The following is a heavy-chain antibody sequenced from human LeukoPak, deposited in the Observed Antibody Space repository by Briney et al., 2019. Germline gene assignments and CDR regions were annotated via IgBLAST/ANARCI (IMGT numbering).Heavy chain of an antibody. D-gene: IGHD5-18*01. CDR1: GFAVSSNY. V-gene: IGHV3-53*01. J-gene: IGHJ4*02. Sequence: GGSLRLSCAASGFAVSSNYMSWVRQAPGKGLEWVSVIYSGGSTYYADSVKGRFTISRDNSKNTLYLQMNSLRAEDTAVYYCAARGYSYGFEFDYWGQGTLVTVSS. CDR3: AARGYSYGFEFDY. CDR2: IYSGGST.